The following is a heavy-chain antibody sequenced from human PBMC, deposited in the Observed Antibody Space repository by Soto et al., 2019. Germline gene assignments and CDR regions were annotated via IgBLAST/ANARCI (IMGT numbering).Heavy chain of an antibody. CDR1: GDTFKKFA. J-gene: IGHJ6*02. CDR2: IIPMFGTT. V-gene: IGHV1-69*06. Sequence: QVQLVQSGPEVKKPGSSVKVSCTTSGDTFKKFAIRWVRQAPGQGPEWMGGIIPMFGTTKYTHKVQGRVTFTADKSTGTAYMELTSLLSEDTATYFCARGVVPSAGAAPHYSHYGVDVWGQGTTVTVSS. D-gene: IGHD6-6*01. CDR3: ARGVVPSAGAAPHYSHYGVDV.